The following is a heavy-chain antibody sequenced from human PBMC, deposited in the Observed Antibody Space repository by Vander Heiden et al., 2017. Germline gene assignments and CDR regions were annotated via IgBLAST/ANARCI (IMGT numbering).Heavy chain of an antibody. CDR1: GGPFSSYA. Sequence: QVQLVQSGAEVQKPGSSVKVSCKASGGPFSSYAISWVRQAPGQGLEWMGGIIPIFGTANYAQKFQGRVTITADESTSTAYMELSSLRSEDTAVYYCARLPRGYSYGYYFDYWGQGTLVTVSS. D-gene: IGHD5-18*01. V-gene: IGHV1-69*01. CDR3: ARLPRGYSYGYYFDY. CDR2: IIPIFGTA. J-gene: IGHJ4*02.